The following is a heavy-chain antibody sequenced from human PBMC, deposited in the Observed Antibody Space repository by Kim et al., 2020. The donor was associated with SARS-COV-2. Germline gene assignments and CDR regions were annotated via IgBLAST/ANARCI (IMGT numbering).Heavy chain of an antibody. CDR3: ARDSAARPWDDY. CDR2: IYYSGST. V-gene: IGHV4-30-4*01. CDR1: GDSISSGDYY. D-gene: IGHD6-6*01. Sequence: SETLSLTCTVSGDSISSGDYYWSWIRQPPGKGLEWIGYIYYSGSTYYNPSLKSRVTISVDTSKNQFSLKLSSVTAADTAVYYCARDSAARPWDDYWGQGTLVTVSS. J-gene: IGHJ4*02.